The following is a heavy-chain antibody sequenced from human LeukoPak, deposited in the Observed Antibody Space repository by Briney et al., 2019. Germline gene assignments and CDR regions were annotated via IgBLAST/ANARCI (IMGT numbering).Heavy chain of an antibody. CDR2: ISAYNGNT. CDR3: AKDPSSQFWPVGAFDI. CDR1: GYTFTSYG. J-gene: IGHJ3*02. Sequence: GASVKASCKASGYTFTSYGISWVRQAPGQGLEWMGWISAYNGNTNYAQKVQGRVTMTTDTSTSTAYMELRSLRSDDTAVYYCAKDPSSQFWPVGAFDIWGQGTMVTVSS. D-gene: IGHD3-3*01. V-gene: IGHV1-18*01.